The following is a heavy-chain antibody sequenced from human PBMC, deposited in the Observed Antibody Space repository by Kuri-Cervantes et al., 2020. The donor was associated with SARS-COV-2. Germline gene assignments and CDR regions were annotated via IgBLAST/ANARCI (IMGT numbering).Heavy chain of an antibody. CDR1: GFTFSSYG. CDR3: AREGATIGLFDY. J-gene: IGHJ4*02. Sequence: GESLKISCAASGFTFSSYGMHWVHQAPGKGLEWVAFIRYDGSNKYYADSVKGRFTISRDNSKNTLYLQMNSLRAEDTAVYYCAREGATIGLFDYWGQGTLVTVSS. CDR2: IRYDGSNK. D-gene: IGHD5-12*01. V-gene: IGHV3-30*02.